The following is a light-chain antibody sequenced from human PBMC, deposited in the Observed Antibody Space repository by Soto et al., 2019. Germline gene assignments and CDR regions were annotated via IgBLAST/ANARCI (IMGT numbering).Light chain of an antibody. CDR2: RAS. J-gene: IGKJ3*01. V-gene: IGKV1-33*01. CDR3: QQCHSLPFT. CDR1: QDITNC. Sequence: DIQMTQFPPSLSASVGDRVTITCQATQDITNCLNWYQLKPGKAPKLLIYRASNLQTGVPSGFSGSGSGTNFSFPVTSLQPDDVATYYCQQCHSLPFTFGPGTAVDI.